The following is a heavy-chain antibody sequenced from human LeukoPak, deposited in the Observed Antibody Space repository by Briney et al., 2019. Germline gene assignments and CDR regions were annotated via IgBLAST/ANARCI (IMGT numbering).Heavy chain of an antibody. J-gene: IGHJ5*02. Sequence: SSETLSLTCTVSGGSISSYYWSWIRQPAGKGLEWIGRIYTSGSTNYNPSLKSRVTMSVDTSKNQFSLKLSSVTAADTAVYYCAREFGIVVVKGSCWFDPWGQGTLVTVSS. CDR1: GGSISSYY. D-gene: IGHD3-22*01. V-gene: IGHV4-4*07. CDR2: IYTSGST. CDR3: AREFGIVVVKGSCWFDP.